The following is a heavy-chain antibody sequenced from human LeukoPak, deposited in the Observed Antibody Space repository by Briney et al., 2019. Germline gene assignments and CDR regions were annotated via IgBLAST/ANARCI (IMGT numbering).Heavy chain of an antibody. D-gene: IGHD2-15*01. V-gene: IGHV3-23*01. CDR3: VEDVVVIVAAKPGI. Sequence: PGGSLRLSCAASGFSFSTYAMGWVRQAPGKGLEWDSCISGTGDSTYYADAVKGRFTISRDNSKNTLYLQMNSLRAEDTAVYYCVEDVVVIVAAKPGIWGQGTLVTVSS. CDR2: ISGTGDST. J-gene: IGHJ4*02. CDR1: GFSFSTYA.